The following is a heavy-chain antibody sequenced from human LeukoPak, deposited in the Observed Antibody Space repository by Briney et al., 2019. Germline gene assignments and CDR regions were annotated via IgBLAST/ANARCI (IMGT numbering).Heavy chain of an antibody. CDR3: AKRYSISANAFDI. Sequence: GGSLRLSCAASGFTFSDYSMNWVRQAPGKGLEWVSDISSSGSTMYYTDSVKGRFTISRDNAKNSLYLQMNSLRDEDTAVYYCAKRYSISANAFDIWGQGTMVTVSS. D-gene: IGHD6-13*01. V-gene: IGHV3-48*02. CDR2: ISSSGSTM. CDR1: GFTFSDYS. J-gene: IGHJ3*02.